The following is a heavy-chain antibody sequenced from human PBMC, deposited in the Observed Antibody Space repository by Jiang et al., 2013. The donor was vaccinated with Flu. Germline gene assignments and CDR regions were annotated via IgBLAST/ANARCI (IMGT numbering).Heavy chain of an antibody. J-gene: IGHJ4*02. CDR3: ARENTIFGAGYFDY. CDR2: INPSGGST. CDR1: YY. Sequence: YYMHWVRQAPGQGLEWMGIINPSGGSTSYAQKFQGRVTMTRDTSTSTVYMELSSLRSEDTAVYYCARENTIFGAGYFDYWGQGTLVTVSS. D-gene: IGHD3-3*01. V-gene: IGHV1-46*01.